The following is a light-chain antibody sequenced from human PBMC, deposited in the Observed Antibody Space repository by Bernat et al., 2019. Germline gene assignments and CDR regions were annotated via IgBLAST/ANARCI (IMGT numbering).Light chain of an antibody. J-gene: IGLJ2*01. CDR3: QSYGSSQSRPVV. CDR2: GNS. CDR1: SSNIGAGYD. Sequence: QSVLTQPPSVSGAPGQRVTISCTGSSSNIGAGYDVHWYQQLPGTAPKLLIYGNSNRPSGVPDRFSGSKSGTSAFLAITGLHAEDEADYYCQSYGSSQSRPVVVGGGTKLTDL. V-gene: IGLV1-40*01.